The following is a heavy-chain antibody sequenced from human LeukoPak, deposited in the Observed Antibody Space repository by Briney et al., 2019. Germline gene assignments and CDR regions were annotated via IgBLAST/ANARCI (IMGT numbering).Heavy chain of an antibody. V-gene: IGHV3-7*05. CDR3: ARGRYCSSISCRYFDY. D-gene: IGHD2-2*01. CDR2: IKQDGSEK. CDR1: GFTFSGYW. Sequence: GGSLRLSCAASGFTFSGYWMSWVRQAPGKGLEWVANIKQDGSEKYYVDSVKGRFTISRDNAKNSLYLQMNSLRAEDTAVYFCARGRYCSSISCRYFDYWGQGTLVTVSS. J-gene: IGHJ4*02.